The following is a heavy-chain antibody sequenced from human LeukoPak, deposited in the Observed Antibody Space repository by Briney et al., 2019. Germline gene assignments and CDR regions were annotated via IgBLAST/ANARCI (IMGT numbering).Heavy chain of an antibody. Sequence: GGSLRLSCAASGFTFSRYSMNWVRQAPGKGLEWVSYISSGSSTIYYGDSVKGRFTISRDNAKNSLYLQMNSLRAEDTAVYYCARGRRPDAFDSWGQGTRVTVSS. CDR3: ARGRRPDAFDS. CDR2: ISSGSSTI. J-gene: IGHJ3*02. V-gene: IGHV3-48*04. CDR1: GFTFSRYS.